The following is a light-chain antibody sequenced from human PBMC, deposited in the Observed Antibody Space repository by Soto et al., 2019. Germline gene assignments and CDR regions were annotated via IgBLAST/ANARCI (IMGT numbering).Light chain of an antibody. J-gene: IGKJ4*01. V-gene: IGKV1-39*01. CDR3: QQSYSTPLT. CDR1: QSIISY. CDR2: DAS. Sequence: DIQMTQSPSSLSASVGDRVTITCRASQSIISYLNWYHQKPGKAPKLLIYDASSLQSGVPSRFIGSGSGTDFTLTISSLQPEDSATYFCQQSYSTPLTFGGGTKVEIK.